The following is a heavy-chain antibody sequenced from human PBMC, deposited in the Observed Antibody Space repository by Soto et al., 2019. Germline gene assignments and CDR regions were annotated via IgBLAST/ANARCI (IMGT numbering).Heavy chain of an antibody. V-gene: IGHV3-48*02. J-gene: IGHJ4*02. Sequence: VQLVESGGGLVQPGGSLRLSCAASGFTFSSYSMNWVRQAPGKGLEWVSYISSSSSTIYYADSVKGRFTISRDNAKNSLYLQMNSLRDEDTAVYYCARDFEGSGWYHGFDYWGQGTLVTVSS. CDR2: ISSSSSTI. D-gene: IGHD6-19*01. CDR1: GFTFSSYS. CDR3: ARDFEGSGWYHGFDY.